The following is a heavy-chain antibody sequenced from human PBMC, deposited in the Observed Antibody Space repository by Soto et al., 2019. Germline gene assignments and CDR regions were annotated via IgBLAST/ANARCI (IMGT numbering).Heavy chain of an antibody. CDR2: INPDSGAT. CDR1: GYSFTGYY. V-gene: IGHV1-2*02. J-gene: IGHJ4*02. D-gene: IGHD2-8*02. Sequence: HEHLVQSGAEVKRPGASLKVSCKASGYSFTGYYIHWVRQATGQGLEWMGWINPDSGATNYAQNFQGRVTLTIDTSISTASMDLTSLTSDDTAVYYCARGDYGTGGYPFPYFDYWGQGTLVIVSS. CDR3: ARGDYGTGGYPFPYFDY.